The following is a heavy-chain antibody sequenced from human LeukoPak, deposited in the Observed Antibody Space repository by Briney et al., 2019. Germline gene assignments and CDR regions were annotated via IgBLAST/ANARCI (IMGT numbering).Heavy chain of an antibody. J-gene: IGHJ5*02. V-gene: IGHV6-1*01. D-gene: IGHD2-21*01. CDR3: AREFHDLTNYFDP. Sequence: SQTLSLTCAISGDXVFSNNTAWNWIRQSPSRGLEWLGRTYYRSKWSNDYAVSVKSRITIKPDTSKNQFSLQLNSVTPEDTAVYYCAREFHDLTNYFDPWGQGILVTVSS. CDR2: TYYRSKWSN. CDR1: GDXVFSNNTA.